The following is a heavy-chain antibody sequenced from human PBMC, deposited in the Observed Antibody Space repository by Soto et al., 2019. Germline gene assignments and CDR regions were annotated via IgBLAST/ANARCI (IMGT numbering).Heavy chain of an antibody. CDR2: ISSSSSYI. J-gene: IGHJ3*02. CDR3: XXXXXXXXXXXXXXTYAFDI. CDR1: GFTFSSYS. V-gene: IGHV3-21*01. Sequence: EVQLVESGGGLVKPGGSLRLSCAASGFTFSSYSMNWVRXXXXXXXXXXXSISSSSSYIYYADSVKGRFTISRDNAKXXXXXXXXXXXXXXXXXXXXXXXXXXXXXXXXXXTYAFDIWGQGTMVTVSS.